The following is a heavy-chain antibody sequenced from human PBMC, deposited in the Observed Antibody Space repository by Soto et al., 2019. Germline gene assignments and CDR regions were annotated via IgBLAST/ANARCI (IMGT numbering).Heavy chain of an antibody. CDR1: GFIFSGTA. D-gene: IGHD2-2*02. V-gene: IGHV3-73*01. CDR3: ARGQGAAIGDYYYHGMDV. Sequence: GGSLRLSCAASGFIFSGTAIHWVRQASGKGLEWVGRIRSRANNFATSSAASVKGRFTFSRDDSKNTAYLQMNTLKPEDTAVYYCARGQGAAIGDYYYHGMDVWGQGTTVTVSS. J-gene: IGHJ6*02. CDR2: IRSRANNFAT.